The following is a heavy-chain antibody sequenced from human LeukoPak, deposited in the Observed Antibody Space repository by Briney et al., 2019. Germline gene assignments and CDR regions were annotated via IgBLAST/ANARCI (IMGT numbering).Heavy chain of an antibody. D-gene: IGHD6-6*01. Sequence: GVSLRLSCSASGFTFKSYAMHWVRQAPGKGLEYVSSINTNGANTYYADSVKGRFTISRDNSRNTVYVQMNSLTPEDTAVYYCVKGLDYSSSQMDSWGQETLVTVSS. V-gene: IGHV3-64*05. CDR2: INTNGANT. CDR3: VKGLDYSSSQMDS. CDR1: GFTFKSYA. J-gene: IGHJ4*02.